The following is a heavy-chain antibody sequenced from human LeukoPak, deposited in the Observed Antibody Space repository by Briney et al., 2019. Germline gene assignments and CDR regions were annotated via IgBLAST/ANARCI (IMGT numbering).Heavy chain of an antibody. CDR1: GGSSSGYY. D-gene: IGHD1-26*01. J-gene: IGHJ4*02. CDR3: ARVLGRYFDY. V-gene: IGHV4-34*01. Sequence: PSETLSLTCAVYGGSSSGYYWSWIRQPPGKGLEWIGEINHSGSTNYNPSLKSRVTISVDTSKNQFSLKLSPVTAADTAVYYCARVLGRYFDYWGQGTLVTVSS. CDR2: INHSGST.